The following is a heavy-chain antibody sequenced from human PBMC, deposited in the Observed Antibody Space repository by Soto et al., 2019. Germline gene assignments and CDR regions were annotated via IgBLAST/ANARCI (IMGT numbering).Heavy chain of an antibody. CDR1: GGSISSYY. CDR2: IYYSGST. D-gene: IGHD4-17*01. J-gene: IGHJ4*02. CDR3: ARHASPYDYGDYGVDY. Sequence: SETLSLTCTVSGGSISSYYWSWIRQPPGKGLEWIGYIYYSGSTNYNPSLKSRVTISVDTSKNQFSLKLSSVTAADTAVYYCARHASPYDYGDYGVDYWGQGTLVTV. V-gene: IGHV4-59*08.